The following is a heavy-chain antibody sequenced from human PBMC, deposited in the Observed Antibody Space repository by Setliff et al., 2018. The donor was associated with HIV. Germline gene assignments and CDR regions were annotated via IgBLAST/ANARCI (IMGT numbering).Heavy chain of an antibody. CDR3: TRHGAYYEFLTYYYPRYSFDF. CDR2: INYSGDT. V-gene: IGHV4-34*01. J-gene: IGHJ4*02. CDR1: GGSFPAYY. Sequence: SETLSLTCAVYGGSFPAYYWNWVRQPPGKGLEWIGEINYSGDTTYNPSLKSRVTISVDTSKDQFSLRLSSVTAADAAVYYCTRHGAYYEFLTYYYPRYSFDFWGQGTLVTVSS. D-gene: IGHD3-9*01.